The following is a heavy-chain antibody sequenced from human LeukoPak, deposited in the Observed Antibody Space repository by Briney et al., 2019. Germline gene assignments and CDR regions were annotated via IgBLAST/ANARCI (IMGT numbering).Heavy chain of an antibody. D-gene: IGHD2-15*01. CDR3: ARGLVVVAATKLDY. V-gene: IGHV4-34*01. Sequence: SETLSLTCAVYGGSFSGYYWSWIRQPPGKGLEWIGEINHSGSTNYNPSLKSRVTISVDTSKNQFSLKLSSVTAADTAVYYCARGLVVVAATKLDYWGQGTLVTVSS. J-gene: IGHJ4*02. CDR1: GGSFSGYY. CDR2: INHSGST.